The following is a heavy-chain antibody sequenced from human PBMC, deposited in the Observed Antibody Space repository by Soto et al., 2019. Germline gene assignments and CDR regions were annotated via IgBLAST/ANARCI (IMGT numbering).Heavy chain of an antibody. J-gene: IGHJ5*02. CDR1: GFTFSSYA. V-gene: IGHV3-30-3*01. Sequence: GGSLRLSCAASGFTFSSYAMHWVRQAPGKGLEWVAVISYDGSNKYYADSVKGRFTISRDNSKNTLYLQMNSLRAEDTAVYYCARGYYDILTGYPFDPWGQGTLVTVSS. D-gene: IGHD3-9*01. CDR2: ISYDGSNK. CDR3: ARGYYDILTGYPFDP.